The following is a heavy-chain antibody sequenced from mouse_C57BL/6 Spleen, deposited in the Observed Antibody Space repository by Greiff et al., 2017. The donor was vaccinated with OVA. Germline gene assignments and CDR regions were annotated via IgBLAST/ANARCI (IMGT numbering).Heavy chain of an antibody. V-gene: IGHV5-12*01. D-gene: IGHD1-1*01. CDR1: GFTFSDYY. J-gene: IGHJ4*01. CDR3: ARQYYGRSYGGDYAMDY. Sequence: EVMLVESGGGLVQPGGSLKLSCAASGFTFSDYYMYWVRQTPEKRLEWVAYISNGGGSTYYPDTVKGRFTISRDNAKNTLYLQMSRLKCEDTAMYYCARQYYGRSYGGDYAMDYWGQGTSVTVSS. CDR2: ISNGGGST.